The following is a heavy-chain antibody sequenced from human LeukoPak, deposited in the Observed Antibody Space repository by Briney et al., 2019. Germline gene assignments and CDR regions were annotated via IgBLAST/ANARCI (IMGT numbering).Heavy chain of an antibody. CDR2: INHSGST. V-gene: IGHV4-34*09. Sequence: SETLSLTCAVYGGSFSGYYWSWIRQPPGKGLEWIGEINHSGSTYYNPSLKSRVTISVDTSKNQFSLKLSSVTAADTAVYYCARDKDPPNILDAFDIWGQGTMVTVSS. CDR3: ARDKDPPNILDAFDI. J-gene: IGHJ3*02. CDR1: GGSFSGYY.